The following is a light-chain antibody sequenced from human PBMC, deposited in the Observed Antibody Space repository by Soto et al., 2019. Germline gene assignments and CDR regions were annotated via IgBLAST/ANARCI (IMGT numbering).Light chain of an antibody. V-gene: IGLV2-14*01. CDR3: SSYTTSTSIIL. CDR2: EVS. Sequence: QSALTQPASVSGSPGQSITISCTGTSSDIGNYDFVSWYQQVPGTAPKAMIYEVSSRPSGVSNRFSGSKSGNTASLTISGLQAEEEAYYYCSSYTTSTSIILFGGGTQLTVL. J-gene: IGLJ2*01. CDR1: SSDIGNYDF.